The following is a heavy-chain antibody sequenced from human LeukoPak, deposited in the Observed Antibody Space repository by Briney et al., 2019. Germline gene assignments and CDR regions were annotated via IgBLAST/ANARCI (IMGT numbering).Heavy chain of an antibody. V-gene: IGHV4-59*01. J-gene: IGHJ5*02. Sequence: SETLSLTCTVSGGSISSYYWSWIRQPPGKGLEWIGYIYYSGSTNYNPSLKSRVTISVDTSKNQFSLKLSSVTAADTAVYYCARQAAAGTNWFDPWGQGTLVTVSS. CDR2: IYYSGST. D-gene: IGHD6-13*01. CDR1: GGSISSYY. CDR3: ARQAAAGTNWFDP.